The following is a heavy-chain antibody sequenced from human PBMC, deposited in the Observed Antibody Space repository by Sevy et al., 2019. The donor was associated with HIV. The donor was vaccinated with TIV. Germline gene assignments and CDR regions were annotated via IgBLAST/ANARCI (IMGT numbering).Heavy chain of an antibody. CDR2: ISSSSSTI. Sequence: GGSLRLSCAASVFTFSSYSMNWVRQAPGKGLEWVSYISSSSSTIYYADSVKGRFTISRDNAKNSLYLQMNSLRDEDTAVYYCARAQPLTNYYYYMDVWGKGTTVTVSS. CDR1: VFTFSSYS. CDR3: ARAQPLTNYYYYMDV. D-gene: IGHD2-2*01. J-gene: IGHJ6*03. V-gene: IGHV3-48*02.